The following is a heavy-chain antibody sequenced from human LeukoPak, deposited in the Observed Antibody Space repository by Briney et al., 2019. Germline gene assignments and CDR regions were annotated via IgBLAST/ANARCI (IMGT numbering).Heavy chain of an antibody. CDR2: INHSGST. CDR1: GGSFSGYY. D-gene: IGHD4-17*01. Sequence: SETLSLTCAVYGGSFSGYYWSWIRQPPGKGLEWIGEINHSGSTNYNPSLKSRVTISVDTSKNQFSLKLSSVTAADTAVYYCARSSRHSRYYGDYSKGQLDVWGQGTTVTVSS. CDR3: ARSSRHSRYYGDYSKGQLDV. V-gene: IGHV4-34*01. J-gene: IGHJ6*02.